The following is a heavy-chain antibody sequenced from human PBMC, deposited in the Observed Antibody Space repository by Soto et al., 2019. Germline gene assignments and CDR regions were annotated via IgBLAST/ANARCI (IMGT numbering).Heavy chain of an antibody. D-gene: IGHD2-21*01. CDR1: GFTFSTHA. Sequence: EVQLLESGGGLVQPGGSLRLSCAASGFTFSTHAMIWVRQAPGKGLNWVSTVDVGGGSTYYTDSVKGRVTVSSDNSKNAGYLQPCRRRAAYRAIVLCVSVSGPAGGVASDIWGQGRMVSVSS. J-gene: IGHJ3*02. CDR2: VDVGGGST. V-gene: IGHV3-23*01. CDR3: VSVSGPAGGVASDI.